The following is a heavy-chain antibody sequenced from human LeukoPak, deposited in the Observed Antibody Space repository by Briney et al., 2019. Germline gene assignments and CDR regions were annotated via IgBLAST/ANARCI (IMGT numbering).Heavy chain of an antibody. CDR3: AREEYGEEYFDY. CDR2: ISYDGSNK. J-gene: IGHJ4*02. D-gene: IGHD4-17*01. CDR1: GFRFSNHA. Sequence: GGSLRLSCAASGFRFSNHAMHWARQAPGKGLEWVAVISYDGSNKYYGDSVKGRFTISRDNSKNTLYLQMNSLRAEDTALYYCAREEYGEEYFDYWGQGTLVTVSS. V-gene: IGHV3-30-3*01.